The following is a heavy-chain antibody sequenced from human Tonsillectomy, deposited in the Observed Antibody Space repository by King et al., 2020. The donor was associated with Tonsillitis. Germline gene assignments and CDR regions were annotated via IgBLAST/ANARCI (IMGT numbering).Heavy chain of an antibody. D-gene: IGHD6-19*01. CDR3: AKDIENQWLLNGQYYNGMDV. V-gene: IGHV3-30*18. J-gene: IGHJ6*02. CDR1: GFTFTSYA. Sequence: VQLVESGGGVVQPGRSLRLSCAASGFTFTSYAMHWVRQAPGKGLEWVAVISYDANNKYYADSVKGRFTISRDNSKNTLDLQMNSLRVEDTAVYYCAKDIENQWLLNGQYYNGMDVWGQGTTVTVSS. CDR2: ISYDANNK.